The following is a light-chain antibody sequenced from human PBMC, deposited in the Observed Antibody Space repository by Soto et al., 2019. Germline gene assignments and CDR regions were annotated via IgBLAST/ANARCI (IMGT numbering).Light chain of an antibody. CDR1: SSDVGGYNY. CDR2: DVS. V-gene: IGLV2-14*01. Sequence: QSALTQPASVSGSPGQSITISCTGTSSDVGGYNYVSWYQQHPGKAPKLMIYDVSNRPSGVSNRFSGSKSGNTASLTISGLQSADEADYYCSSYRSSSTAVVLGGGTKLTVL. CDR3: SSYRSSSTAVV. J-gene: IGLJ2*01.